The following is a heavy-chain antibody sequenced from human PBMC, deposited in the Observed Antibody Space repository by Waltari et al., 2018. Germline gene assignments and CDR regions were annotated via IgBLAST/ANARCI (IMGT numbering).Heavy chain of an antibody. V-gene: IGHV3-7*04. CDR3: AKDNWAQWAQVQIDAFDI. Sequence: EMHLVESGGGLVQPGGSLRLSCAASGFTFSRFWMTWVRQTPGKGVDGGADRKEDGTVQRYVESVRGRFTISRDNTKNSLFLQMNSLRAEDTAVYYCAKDNWAQWAQVQIDAFDIWGQGTMVTVSS. CDR1: GFTFSRFW. J-gene: IGHJ3*02. D-gene: IGHD7-27*01. CDR2: RKEDGTVQ.